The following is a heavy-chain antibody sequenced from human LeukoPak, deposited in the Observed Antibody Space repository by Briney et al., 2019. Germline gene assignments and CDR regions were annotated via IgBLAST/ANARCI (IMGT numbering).Heavy chain of an antibody. CDR1: GGTFSSYA. J-gene: IGHJ4*02. D-gene: IGHD6-13*01. CDR2: INPSGGST. CDR3: ARASEAAAGTEI. Sequence: ASVKVSCKASGGTFSSYAISWVRQAPGQGLEWMGIINPSGGSTSYAQKFQGRVTMTRDTSTSTVYMELSSLRSEDTAVYYCARASEAAAGTEIWGQGTLVTVSS. V-gene: IGHV1-46*01.